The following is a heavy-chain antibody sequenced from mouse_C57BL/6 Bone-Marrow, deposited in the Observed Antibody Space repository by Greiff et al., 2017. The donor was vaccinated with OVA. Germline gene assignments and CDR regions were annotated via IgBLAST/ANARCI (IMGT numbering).Heavy chain of an antibody. J-gene: IGHJ1*03. CDR3: TPLYYGSSYGYFDV. V-gene: IGHV14-4*01. Sequence: EVQLQQSGAELVRPGASVKLSCTASGFNIKDYYMHWVKQRPEQGLEWIGWIDPENGDTEYAQKFQGKATITADTSSNTAYLQLSSLTSEDTAVYYDTPLYYGSSYGYFDVWGRGNTATVSS. CDR2: IDPENGDT. D-gene: IGHD1-1*01. CDR1: GFNIKDYY.